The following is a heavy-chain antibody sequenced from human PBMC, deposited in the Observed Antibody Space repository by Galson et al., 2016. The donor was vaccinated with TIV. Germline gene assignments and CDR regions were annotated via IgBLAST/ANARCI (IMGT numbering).Heavy chain of an antibody. V-gene: IGHV1-24*01. D-gene: IGHD2/OR15-2a*01. Sequence: SVKVSCKVSGNSLTELVIHWVRQAPGKGLEWMGGFDPEVSKTVYAQKLQGRVTMTADTYRDTAYMELGSLGFEDTAVYYCATVAWFPGLSLDTWGQGTLVTVSS. J-gene: IGHJ5*02. CDR1: GNSLTELV. CDR2: FDPEVSKT. CDR3: ATVAWFPGLSLDT.